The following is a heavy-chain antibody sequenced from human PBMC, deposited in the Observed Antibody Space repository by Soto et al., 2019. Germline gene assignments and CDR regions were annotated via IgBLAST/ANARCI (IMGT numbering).Heavy chain of an antibody. CDR3: ARQGATYYYDSSGYNWFDP. D-gene: IGHD3-22*01. Sequence: GESLKISCKGSGYSFTSYWIGWVRQMPGKGLEWMGIIYPGDSDTRYSPSFQGQVPISADKSISTAYLQWSSLKASDTAMYYCARQGATYYYDSSGYNWFDPWGQGTLVTVSS. V-gene: IGHV5-51*01. J-gene: IGHJ5*02. CDR1: GYSFTSYW. CDR2: IYPGDSDT.